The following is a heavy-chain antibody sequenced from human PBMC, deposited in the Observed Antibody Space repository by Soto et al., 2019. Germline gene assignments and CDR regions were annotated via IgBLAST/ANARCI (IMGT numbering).Heavy chain of an antibody. CDR2: IWYDGSNK. CDR1: GFTFRSYG. Sequence: GGSLRLSCAASGFTFRSYGMHWVRQAPGKGLEWVAVIWYDGSNKYYADSVKGRFTISRDNSKNTLYLQMNSLRAEDTAVYYCARARYCSSTSCYLYYYMDVWGKGTTVTVSS. J-gene: IGHJ6*03. V-gene: IGHV3-33*01. CDR3: ARARYCSSTSCYLYYYMDV. D-gene: IGHD2-2*01.